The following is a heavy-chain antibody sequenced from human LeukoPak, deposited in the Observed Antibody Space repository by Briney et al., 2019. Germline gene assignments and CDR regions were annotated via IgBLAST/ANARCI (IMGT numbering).Heavy chain of an antibody. CDR2: MNPNSGNT. Sequence: ASVKVSCKASGYTFTIYDINWVRQATGQGLEWMGWMNPNSGNTGYAQKIQGSVTMTRNTSISTAYMELSSLRSEDTAVYYCARLAGIAARPSWYYYYMDGWGKGTTVTVSS. J-gene: IGHJ6*03. V-gene: IGHV1-8*01. CDR3: ARLAGIAARPSWYYYYMDG. D-gene: IGHD6-6*01. CDR1: GYTFTIYD.